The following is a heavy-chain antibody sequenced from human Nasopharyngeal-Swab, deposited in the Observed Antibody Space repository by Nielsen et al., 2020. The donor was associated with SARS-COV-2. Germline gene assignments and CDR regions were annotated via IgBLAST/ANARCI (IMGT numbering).Heavy chain of an antibody. D-gene: IGHD5-18*01. CDR1: GFTFDDSA. V-gene: IGHV3-9*01. J-gene: IGHJ4*02. CDR2: ISWNSGST. CDR3: VRGYSYGLRDYFDY. Sequence: GGPLRLSCTASGFTFDDSALHWVRQAPGKGLEWVSGISWNSGSTGYADSVKGRFTISRDNAKNFLYLQMNSLRAEDTALYYCVRGYSYGLRDYFDYWGQGTLVTVSS.